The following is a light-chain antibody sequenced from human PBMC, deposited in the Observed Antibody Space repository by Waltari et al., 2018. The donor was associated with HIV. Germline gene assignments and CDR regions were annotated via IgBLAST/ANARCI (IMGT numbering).Light chain of an antibody. CDR1: SANIGADYH. J-gene: IGLJ3*02. Sequence: QSVLTQPPSLSGAPGQTVTISCTGTSANIGADYHVHWYQQLPGTAPKPLIYCNQIRPSGVPARFSGSKSGTSASLAITVLQADDEADYYCQAYDSSLSAWVFGGGTKLTVL. CDR3: QAYDSSLSAWV. CDR2: CNQ. V-gene: IGLV1-40*01.